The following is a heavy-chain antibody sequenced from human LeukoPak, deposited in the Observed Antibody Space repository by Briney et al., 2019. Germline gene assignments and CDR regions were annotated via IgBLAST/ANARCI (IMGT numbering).Heavy chain of an antibody. V-gene: IGHV3-23*01. J-gene: IGHJ4*02. Sequence: GGSLRLSCAAAGFTFSSYWMSWVRQAAGKGLEWVSIIGHSGGSIYYAGSVKGRFTISRDNSKNTLSLQMNSLRAEDTAVCYCARCSGGYYFDYWGQGTLVTVSS. CDR3: ARCSGGYYFDY. CDR2: IGHSGGSI. CDR1: GFTFSSYW. D-gene: IGHD2-8*01.